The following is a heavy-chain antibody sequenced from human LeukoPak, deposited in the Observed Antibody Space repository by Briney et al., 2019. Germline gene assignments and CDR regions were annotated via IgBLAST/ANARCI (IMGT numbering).Heavy chain of an antibody. V-gene: IGHV3-30*03. J-gene: IGHJ6*02. CDR3: AREGSGWPYYYYDKDV. CDR1: GFTFSSYG. D-gene: IGHD6-19*01. CDR2: ISYDGSNK. Sequence: GGSLRLSCAASGFTFSSYGMHWVRQAPGKGLEWVAVISYDGSNKYYADSVKGRFTISRDNSKNTLYLQMNSLRAEDTAVYYCAREGSGWPYYYYDKDVWGQGTTVTVSS.